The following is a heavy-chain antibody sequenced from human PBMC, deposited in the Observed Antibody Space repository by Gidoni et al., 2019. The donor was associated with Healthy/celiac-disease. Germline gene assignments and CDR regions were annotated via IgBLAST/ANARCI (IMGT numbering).Heavy chain of an antibody. D-gene: IGHD3-10*01. CDR2: ISSSSSYI. CDR3: ARVLRTEVRGVIITEVNYYYGMDV. J-gene: IGHJ6*02. V-gene: IGHV3-21*01. Sequence: EVQLVESGGGLVKPGGSLRLSCAASGFTFRSYSLNWVRQAPGKGLEWVSSISSSSSYIYYADSVKGRFTISRDNAKNSLYLQMNSLRAEDTAVYYCARVLRTEVRGVIITEVNYYYGMDVWGQGTTVTVSS. CDR1: GFTFRSYS.